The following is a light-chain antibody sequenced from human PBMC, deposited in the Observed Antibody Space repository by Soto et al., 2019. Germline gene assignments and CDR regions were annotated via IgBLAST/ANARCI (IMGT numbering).Light chain of an antibody. CDR3: QESYTSHAVS. V-gene: IGKV3D-15*01. Sequence: EIVMTQSPATLSVSPGEGATLSCRASQSVSISLAWYQHKPRQATRLLIHGASTRAYGIPPKFSGSGSGTEFTLTIRSLQAEDFADYFCQESYTSHAVSFGGGTKVDIK. CDR2: GAS. J-gene: IGKJ4*01. CDR1: QSVSIS.